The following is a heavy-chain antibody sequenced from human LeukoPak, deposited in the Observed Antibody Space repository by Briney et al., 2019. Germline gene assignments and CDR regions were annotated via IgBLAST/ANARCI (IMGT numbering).Heavy chain of an antibody. V-gene: IGHV1-18*04. CDR1: GYTFTGYY. CDR2: ISAYNGNT. D-gene: IGHD3-10*01. Sequence: EASVKVSCKASGYTFTGYYMHWVRQAPGQGLEWMGWISAYNGNTNYAQKLQGRVTMTTDTSTSTAYMELRSLRSDDTAVYYCARVRVGQPTDPWGQGTLVTVSS. CDR3: ARVRVGQPTDP. J-gene: IGHJ5*02.